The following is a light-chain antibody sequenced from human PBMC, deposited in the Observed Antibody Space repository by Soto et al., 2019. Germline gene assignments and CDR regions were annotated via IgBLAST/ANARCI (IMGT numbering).Light chain of an antibody. CDR1: RSLSSTS. V-gene: IGKV3-20*01. CDR3: QQYGSSPRT. Sequence: EIVLTQSPGTLPLSPGERAALSCRASRSLSSTSLAWYQQRPGQAPRLLIYDVSSRATGIPDRFSGSGSGTDFTLTINRLEPDDFAVYYCQQYGSSPRTFGQGTKVEIK. CDR2: DVS. J-gene: IGKJ1*01.